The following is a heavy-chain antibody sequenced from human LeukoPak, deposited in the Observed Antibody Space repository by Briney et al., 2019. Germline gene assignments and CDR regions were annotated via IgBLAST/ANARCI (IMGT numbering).Heavy chain of an antibody. J-gene: IGHJ4*02. Sequence: GGSLRLSCAASGFTFSSYGMSWVRQAPGKGLEWVSAISGSGGSTYYADSVKGRFTISRDNSKNTLYLQMNSLRAEDTAVYYCAKDREGSSSPYYFDYWGQGTLVTVSS. CDR1: GFTFSSYG. CDR3: AKDREGSSSPYYFDY. D-gene: IGHD6-13*01. CDR2: ISGSGGST. V-gene: IGHV3-23*01.